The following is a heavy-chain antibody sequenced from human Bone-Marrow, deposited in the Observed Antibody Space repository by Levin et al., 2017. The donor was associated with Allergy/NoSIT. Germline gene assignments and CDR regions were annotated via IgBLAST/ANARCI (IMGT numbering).Heavy chain of an antibody. CDR1: GGSISSSSYY. CDR2: IYYSGST. Sequence: SQTLSLTCTVSGGSISSSSYYWGWIRQPPGKGLEWIGSIYYSGSTYYNPSLKSRVTISVDTSKNQFSLKLSSVTAADTAVYYCARGGSGMDVWGQGTTVTVSS. V-gene: IGHV4-39*07. J-gene: IGHJ6*02. D-gene: IGHD3-10*01. CDR3: ARGGSGMDV.